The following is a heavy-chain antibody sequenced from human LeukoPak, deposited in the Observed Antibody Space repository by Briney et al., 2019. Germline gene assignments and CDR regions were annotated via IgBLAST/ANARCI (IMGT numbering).Heavy chain of an antibody. Sequence: SETLSLTCTVSGGSISSYYGSWIRQPAGKGLECIGRIYTSGSTNYNPSLKSRVTMSVDTSKNQFSLKLSSVTAADTAVYYCARSSGWYPTYYYYYGMDVWGQGTTVTVSS. J-gene: IGHJ6*02. CDR3: ARSSGWYPTYYYYYGMDV. CDR1: GGSISSYY. V-gene: IGHV4-4*07. CDR2: IYTSGST. D-gene: IGHD6-19*01.